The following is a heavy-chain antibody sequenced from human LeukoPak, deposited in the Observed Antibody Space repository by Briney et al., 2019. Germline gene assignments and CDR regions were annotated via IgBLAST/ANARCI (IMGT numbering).Heavy chain of an antibody. V-gene: IGHV1-69*01. J-gene: IGHJ5*02. CDR1: GCTFSSYA. CDR3: ARDYYGSGEVNWFDP. Sequence: GASVKVSCKASGCTFSSYAISWVRQAPGQGLEWMGGIIPIFGTANYAQKFQGRVTITADESTSTAYMELSSLRSEDTAVYYCARDYYGSGEVNWFDPWGQGTLVTVSS. D-gene: IGHD3-10*01. CDR2: IIPIFGTA.